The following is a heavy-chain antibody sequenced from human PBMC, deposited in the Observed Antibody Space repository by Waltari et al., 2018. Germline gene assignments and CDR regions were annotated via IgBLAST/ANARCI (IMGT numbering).Heavy chain of an antibody. CDR2: ISGDGTTT. D-gene: IGHD3-22*01. J-gene: IGHJ3*02. CDR1: GLTFSPSW. Sequence: EVQLVESGGGLVQPGGSVRLSCAAAGLTFSPSWMLWVRQAPGKGLVWVSRISGDGTTTNYADSVKGRFTISRDNAKNTLYLQMNSLGGEDTAVYFCATLKVIEVFDAYDIWGQGTMVTVSS. V-gene: IGHV3-74*01. CDR3: ATLKVIEVFDAYDI.